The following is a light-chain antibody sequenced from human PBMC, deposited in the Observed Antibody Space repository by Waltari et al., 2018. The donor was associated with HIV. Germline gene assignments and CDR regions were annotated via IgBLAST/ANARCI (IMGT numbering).Light chain of an antibody. Sequence: QSALTQPASVSASPGQSITISCPATRNDVGGYQYVSWYQQHPGKAPKVVIYAVSNPPSGVSNRFSGSKSGNTASLTISGLQAEDEADYYCSSYASTSTRVFGGGTKLTVL. CDR2: AVS. V-gene: IGLV2-14*01. CDR1: RNDVGGYQY. CDR3: SSYASTSTRV. J-gene: IGLJ3*02.